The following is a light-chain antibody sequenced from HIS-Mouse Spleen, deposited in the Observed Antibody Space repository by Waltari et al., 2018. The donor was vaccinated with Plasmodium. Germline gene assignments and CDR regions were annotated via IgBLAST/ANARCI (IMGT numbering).Light chain of an antibody. V-gene: IGLV3-10*01. CDR1: ALPQKD. J-gene: IGLJ3*02. CDR3: YSTDSSGNHRV. CDR2: EDS. Sequence: SYELTQPPSVSVSPGQTARITCSGDALPQKDASWYQQKSGQAPVLGIYEDSKRPSGIPERFSGSSSGTMATLTISGAQVEDEADYYCYSTDSSGNHRVFGGGTKLTVL.